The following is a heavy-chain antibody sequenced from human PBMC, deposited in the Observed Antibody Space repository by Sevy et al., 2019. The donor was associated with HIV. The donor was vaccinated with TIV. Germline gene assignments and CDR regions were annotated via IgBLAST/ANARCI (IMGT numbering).Heavy chain of an antibody. CDR1: GFTFRNFW. V-gene: IGHV3-7*01. D-gene: IGHD3-10*01. Sequence: GGSLRLSCAVSGFTFRNFWMSWVRQAPGKGLEWVAHIRQDGSEKYYVDSVRGRFTISRDNAKNSLFLQLNSLRADDTAIYYCAKSYFGSGTSYGMDLWGRGTTVTVSS. CDR3: AKSYFGSGTSYGMDL. J-gene: IGHJ6*02. CDR2: IRQDGSEK.